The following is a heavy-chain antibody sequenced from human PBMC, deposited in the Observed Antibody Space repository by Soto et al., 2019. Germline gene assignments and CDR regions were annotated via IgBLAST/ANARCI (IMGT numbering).Heavy chain of an antibody. V-gene: IGHV1-8*01. D-gene: IGHD6-19*01. Sequence: QVQLVQSGAEVKKPGASVKVSCKASGYTFTSYDINWVRQATGQGLEWMWWLNPNSGNTGFAQKFQGRVTLTRNTSVNTGYIELSSLRSDDTAIYYCATSGGGWYLYWGQGTLVTVSS. CDR2: LNPNSGNT. J-gene: IGHJ4*02. CDR3: ATSGGGWYLY. CDR1: GYTFTSYD.